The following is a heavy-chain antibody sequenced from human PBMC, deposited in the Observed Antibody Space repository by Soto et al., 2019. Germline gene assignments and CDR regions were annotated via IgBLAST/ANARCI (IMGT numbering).Heavy chain of an antibody. CDR1: GLPFASYA. CDR2: ISGSGVST. CDR3: AKNERYSSSLDAFDM. D-gene: IGHD6-13*01. J-gene: IGHJ3*02. Sequence: EVQLLESGGGLVQPGGPLTLSCAASGLPFASYALGWVRQAPGKGLEWVPAISGSGVSTYYAESVKDRFIISRDNSQNTLYLQMSSLRAEDTAVYYCAKNERYSSSLDAFDMWGQGTMVTVSS. V-gene: IGHV3-23*01.